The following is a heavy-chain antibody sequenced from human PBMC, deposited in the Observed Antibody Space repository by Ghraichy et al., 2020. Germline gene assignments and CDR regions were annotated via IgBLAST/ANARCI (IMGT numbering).Heavy chain of an antibody. V-gene: IGHV3-11*01. CDR1: GFTFSDYY. CDR2: ISSSGSTI. D-gene: IGHD2-2*01. Sequence: GGSLRLSCAASGFTFSDYYMSWIRQAPGKGLEWVSYISSSGSTIYYADSVKGRFTISRDNAKNSLYLQMNSLRAEDTAVYYCARGPPAGVPAANPYYYYGMDVWGQGTTVTVSS. J-gene: IGHJ6*02. CDR3: ARGPPAGVPAANPYYYYGMDV.